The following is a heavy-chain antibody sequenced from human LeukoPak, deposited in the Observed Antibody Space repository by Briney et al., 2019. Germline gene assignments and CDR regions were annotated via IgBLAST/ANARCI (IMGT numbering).Heavy chain of an antibody. CDR1: GFTVSSNY. CDR2: IYSGGST. CDR3: AKVETMYDSSGYYYPDY. J-gene: IGHJ4*02. V-gene: IGHV3-66*01. Sequence: PGGSLRLSCAASGFTVSSNYMSWVRQAPGKGLEWVSIIYSGGSTYYADSVRGRFTISRDNSKNTLYLLMNSLRAEDTAVYYCAKVETMYDSSGYYYPDYWGQGALVTVSS. D-gene: IGHD3-22*01.